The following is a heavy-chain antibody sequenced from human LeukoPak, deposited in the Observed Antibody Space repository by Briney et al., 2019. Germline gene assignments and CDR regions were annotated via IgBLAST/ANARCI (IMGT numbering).Heavy chain of an antibody. Sequence: GGSLRLSCAASGFNFSNFWMHWVRQAPGKGPEWISHINIDGTDTTYGDSAKGRFTVSRDNAKNTLFLQMNSLRVEDTAVYYCARGTAGTAGIDYWGQGTLVTVSA. D-gene: IGHD6-13*01. J-gene: IGHJ4*02. V-gene: IGHV3-74*01. CDR2: INIDGTDT. CDR1: GFNFSNFW. CDR3: ARGTAGTAGIDY.